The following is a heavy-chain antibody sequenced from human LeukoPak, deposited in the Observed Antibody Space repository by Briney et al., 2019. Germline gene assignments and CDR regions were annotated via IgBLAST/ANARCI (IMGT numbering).Heavy chain of an antibody. V-gene: IGHV4-30-4*08. J-gene: IGHJ4*02. CDR3: ARGGDDYGDYAPFDY. D-gene: IGHD4-17*01. Sequence: PSETLSLTCTVSGGSISSGDYYWTWIRQPPGKGLEWIGYIYYSGSTYYNPSLKSRVTISVDTSKNQFSLKLSSVTAADTAVYYCARGGDDYGDYAPFDYWGQGTLVTVSS. CDR1: GGSISSGDYY. CDR2: IYYSGST.